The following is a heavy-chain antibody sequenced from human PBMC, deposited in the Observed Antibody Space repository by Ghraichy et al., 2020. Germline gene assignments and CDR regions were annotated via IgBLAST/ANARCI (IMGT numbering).Heavy chain of an antibody. CDR2: IAGDGGNT. CDR1: GFTFSNYA. CDR3: ARDVGSWPFDL. Sequence: GGSLRLSCAASGFTFSNYALAWVRQAPGKGLKGLEWVSTIAGDGGNTHYADSVKGRFTISREISQNTMYLQMNSLRVEDTAVYYCARDVGSWPFDLWGRGTLVTVSS. V-gene: IGHV3-23*01. D-gene: IGHD5-12*01. J-gene: IGHJ2*01.